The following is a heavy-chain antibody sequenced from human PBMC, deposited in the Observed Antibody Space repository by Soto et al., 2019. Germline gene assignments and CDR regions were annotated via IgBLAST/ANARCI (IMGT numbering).Heavy chain of an antibody. Sequence: NPSETLSLTCTVSGGSFGSSAYYWGWIRRAPGKGLEWIGSINSSGSTFSNPSLKSRVTLSVDTSKNQFSLKLTSVTAADTALYYCSRRAPEGFDPWGQGTLVTV. CDR3: SRRAPEGFDP. V-gene: IGHV4-39*01. CDR2: INSSGST. J-gene: IGHJ5*02. CDR1: GGSFGSSAYY.